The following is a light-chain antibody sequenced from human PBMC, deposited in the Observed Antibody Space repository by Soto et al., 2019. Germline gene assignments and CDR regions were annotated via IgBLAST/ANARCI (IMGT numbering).Light chain of an antibody. CDR3: QQCNDWPLFT. Sequence: ETVMTQSPATLSVSPGERVTLSCRASQSVNNYLAWYQQKPGQAPRLLVYGASTRATGVPARFSGSGSGTDFTLTISSLQSEDFALNFCQQCNDWPLFTFGQGTRLEIK. CDR2: GAS. CDR1: QSVNNY. V-gene: IGKV3-15*01. J-gene: IGKJ5*01.